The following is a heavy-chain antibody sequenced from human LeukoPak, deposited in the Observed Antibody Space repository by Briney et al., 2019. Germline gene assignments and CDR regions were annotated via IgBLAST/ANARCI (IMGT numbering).Heavy chain of an antibody. CDR2: IYPGDSDT. CDR3: ARSLEEAALWSAVDV. D-gene: IGHD6-13*01. J-gene: IGHJ3*01. V-gene: IGHV5-51*01. Sequence: GESLKISCKGSGYSFSTYWIGWVRQMPGKGLEWMGIIYPGDSDTRYSPSFQGQVTISADRSISTAYLQWSSLRASDTAIYYCARSLEEAALWSAVDVWGQGTVATVTS. CDR1: GYSFSTYW.